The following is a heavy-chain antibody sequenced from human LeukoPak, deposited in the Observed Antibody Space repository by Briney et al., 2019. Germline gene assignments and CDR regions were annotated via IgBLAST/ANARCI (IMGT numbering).Heavy chain of an antibody. Sequence: KASETLSLTCTVSGGSISSYYWSWIRQPPGKGLEWIGYIYYSGSTNYNPSLKSRVTISVDTSKNQFSLKLSSVTAADTAVYYCARDQGSGWYDYWGRGTLVTVSS. CDR2: IYYSGST. CDR1: GGSISSYY. D-gene: IGHD6-19*01. J-gene: IGHJ4*02. V-gene: IGHV4-59*12. CDR3: ARDQGSGWYDY.